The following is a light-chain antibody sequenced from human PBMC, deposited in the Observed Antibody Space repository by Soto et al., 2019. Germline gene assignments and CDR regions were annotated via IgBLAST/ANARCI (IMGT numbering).Light chain of an antibody. CDR2: GAS. V-gene: IGKV3-20*01. CDR1: QSVSSSY. Sequence: EIVLTQSPGTVSLSPGERATLSCRASQSVSSSYFAWYQQKPGQAPRLLIYGASSRATGIPDRFSGSGSGTDFTLTISRLEPEAFFVYYCHHYGSSTWTFGQGTKVEVK. J-gene: IGKJ1*01. CDR3: HHYGSSTWT.